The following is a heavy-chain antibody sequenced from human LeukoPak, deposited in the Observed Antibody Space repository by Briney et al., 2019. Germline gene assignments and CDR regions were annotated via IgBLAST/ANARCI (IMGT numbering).Heavy chain of an antibody. J-gene: IGHJ3*02. CDR2: INPNSGGT. CDR3: ASELLSHDAFDI. CDR1: GYTFTGDY. D-gene: IGHD1-14*01. Sequence: GASVKVSCKASGYTFTGDYMHWVRQGPGQGLEWLGWINPNSGGTNYAQKFQGRVTMTRDTSISTAYMELSRLRSDDTAVYYCASELLSHDAFDIWGQGTMVTVSS. V-gene: IGHV1-2*02.